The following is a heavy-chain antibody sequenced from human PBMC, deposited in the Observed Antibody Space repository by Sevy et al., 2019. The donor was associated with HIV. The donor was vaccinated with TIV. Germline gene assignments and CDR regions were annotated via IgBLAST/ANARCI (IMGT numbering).Heavy chain of an antibody. CDR3: ARDPGFYCSGGSCYPRYYFDY. CDR2: ISSSSIYI. J-gene: IGHJ4*02. Sequence: GGSLRLSCAASGFTFSSYTMNWVRQAPGKGLEWVSSISSSSIYIYYADSVKGRFTISRDNAKNSLYLQMNSLRAEDTAVYYCARDPGFYCSGGSCYPRYYFDYWGQGTLVTVSS. D-gene: IGHD2-15*01. V-gene: IGHV3-21*01. CDR1: GFTFSSYT.